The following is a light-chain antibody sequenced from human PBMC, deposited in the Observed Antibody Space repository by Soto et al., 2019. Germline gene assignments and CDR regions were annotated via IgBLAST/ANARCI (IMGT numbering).Light chain of an antibody. Sequence: EIVITQSPATVSFSPGERATLSCRASPGVSNTLAWYQQRPGQAPRLLIYGASIRAPGIPARFSGGGSGTEFTLTITSLQSEDFAVYYCQQYENWPYTFGQGTRLEIK. V-gene: IGKV3-15*01. J-gene: IGKJ5*01. CDR1: PGVSNT. CDR2: GAS. CDR3: QQYENWPYT.